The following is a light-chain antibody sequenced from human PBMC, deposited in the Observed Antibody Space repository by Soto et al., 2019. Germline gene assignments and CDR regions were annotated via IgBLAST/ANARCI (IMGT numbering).Light chain of an antibody. CDR3: SSYTTSNTRQIV. CDR2: DVS. V-gene: IGLV2-14*03. CDR1: SSDVGGYNY. Sequence: QSALTQPASVSGSPGQSITISCTGTSSDVGGYNYVSWYQHHPGKAPKLMIFDVSNRPSGVSNSFSGSKSGNTASLNISGLQPEDEADYYCSSYTTSNTRQIVFGTGTKLTVL. J-gene: IGLJ1*01.